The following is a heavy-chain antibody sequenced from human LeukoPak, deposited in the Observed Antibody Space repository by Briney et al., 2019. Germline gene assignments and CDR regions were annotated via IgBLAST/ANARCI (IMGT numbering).Heavy chain of an antibody. D-gene: IGHD5-12*01. CDR3: AKRDWIIVTSTYYYYMDV. CDR2: ISGGGGST. J-gene: IGHJ6*03. Sequence: GGSLRLSCAASGFTFSSFAMSWVRQAPGKGLEWASAISGGGGSTYYADSVKGRFTISRDNSKNTLYLQMNSLRAEDTAVYYCAKRDWIIVTSTYYYYMDVWGKGTTVTVSS. CDR1: GFTFSSFA. V-gene: IGHV3-23*01.